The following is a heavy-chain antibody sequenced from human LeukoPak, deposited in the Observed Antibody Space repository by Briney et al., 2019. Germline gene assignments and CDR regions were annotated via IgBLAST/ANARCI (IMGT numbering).Heavy chain of an antibody. CDR1: GFTFNNYG. V-gene: IGHV3-30*18. J-gene: IGHJ4*02. D-gene: IGHD3-22*01. Sequence: PGGSLRLSCAASGFTFNNYGMHWVRQAPGKGLEWVAVISYDGSNKYYADSVKGRFTISRDNSKNTLYLQMNSLRAEDTAVYYCAKGPSKSSGHYYGGYFDYWGQGTLVTVSS. CDR3: AKGPSKSSGHYYGGYFDY. CDR2: ISYDGSNK.